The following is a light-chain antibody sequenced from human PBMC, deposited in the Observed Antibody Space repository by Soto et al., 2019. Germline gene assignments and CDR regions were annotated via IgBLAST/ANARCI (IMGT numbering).Light chain of an antibody. Sequence: QSVLTQPPSASGTPGQRVTISCSGSSSNIGSNTVNWYQQLPGAAPKLLIQSNNQRPSGVPDRFSGSQSGTSASLAISGLQSEDDADYYCAVCDDRLNGYGFGTVTKLTVL. V-gene: IGLV1-44*01. J-gene: IGLJ1*01. CDR1: SSNIGSNT. CDR3: AVCDDRLNGYG. CDR2: SNN.